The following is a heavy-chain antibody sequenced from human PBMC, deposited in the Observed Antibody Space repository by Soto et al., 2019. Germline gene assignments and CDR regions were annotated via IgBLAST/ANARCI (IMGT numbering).Heavy chain of an antibody. CDR3: ARDGVGATVFFGYFVY. D-gene: IGHD1-26*01. CDR1: GIIFTGFG. CDR2: IRYDGSNT. V-gene: IGHV3-30*02. Sequence: QVQLVQSGGGVVQPGGSLRLSCAASGIIFTGFGMHWVRQAPGKGPEWVAIIRYDGSNTYYADSVKGRFTSSRDNSKNTLYLEMNSLRAEDTAVYYWARDGVGATVFFGYFVYWGQGALVTFSS. J-gene: IGHJ4*02.